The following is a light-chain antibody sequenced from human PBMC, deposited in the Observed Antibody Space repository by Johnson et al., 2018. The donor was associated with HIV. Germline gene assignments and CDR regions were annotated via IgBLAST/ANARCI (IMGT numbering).Light chain of an antibody. CDR2: DNN. CDR3: GTWDSGLGAVYV. V-gene: IGLV1-51*01. J-gene: IGLJ1*01. Sequence: HSVLTQPPSVSAAPGQKVTISCSGGSSNIGNNYVSWYQQLPGTAPKLLIYDNNKRPSGIPDRFSGSKSGTSATLGITGLQTGDEADYYCGTWDSGLGAVYVFGPGTKVTVL. CDR1: SSNIGNNY.